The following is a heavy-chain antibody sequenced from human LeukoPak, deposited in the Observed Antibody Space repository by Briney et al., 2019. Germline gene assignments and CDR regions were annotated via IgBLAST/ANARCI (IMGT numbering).Heavy chain of an antibody. J-gene: IGHJ4*02. CDR1: GGTFSSFA. CDR3: ARAGSSIAYYFDY. Sequence: ASVKVSCKASGGTFSSFAISWVRQAPGQGLEWMGGIIPIFGTANYAQKFQGRVTITADESTSTAYMELSSLRSEDTAVYYCARAGSSIAYYFDYWGQGTLVTVSS. CDR2: IIPIFGTA. D-gene: IGHD6-13*01. V-gene: IGHV1-69*13.